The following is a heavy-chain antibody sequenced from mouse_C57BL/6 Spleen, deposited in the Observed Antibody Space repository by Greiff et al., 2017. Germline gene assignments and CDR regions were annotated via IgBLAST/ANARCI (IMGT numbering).Heavy chain of an antibody. D-gene: IGHD2-4*01. Sequence: EVQLQQSGAELVKPGASVKLSCTASGFNIKDYYMHWVKQRTEQGLEWIGRIDPEDGATKSAPKFQGKATITAATSTNTSYLPLRSLTSEDTAVYYGASDYEKILDYWGQGTSVTVAS. CDR3: ASDYEKILDY. V-gene: IGHV14-2*01. CDR2: IDPEDGAT. CDR1: GFNIKDYY. J-gene: IGHJ4*01.